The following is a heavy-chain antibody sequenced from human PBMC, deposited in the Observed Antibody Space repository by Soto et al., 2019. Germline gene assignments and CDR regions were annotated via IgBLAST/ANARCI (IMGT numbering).Heavy chain of an antibody. CDR1: GYSFTSYW. D-gene: IGHD4-4*01. J-gene: IGHJ6*02. Sequence: GESLKISCKGSGYSFTSYWIGWVRQMPGKGLEWMGNIYPGDSDTRYSPSFQGQVTISADKSISTAYLQWSSLKASDTAMYYCARRDRVTTPYYYGMDVWGQGTTVTVS. CDR3: ARRDRVTTPYYYGMDV. V-gene: IGHV5-51*01. CDR2: IYPGDSDT.